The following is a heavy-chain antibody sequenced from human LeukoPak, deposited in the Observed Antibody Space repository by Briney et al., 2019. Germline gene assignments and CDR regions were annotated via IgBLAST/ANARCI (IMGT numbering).Heavy chain of an antibody. J-gene: IGHJ4*02. V-gene: IGHV3-30*09. CDR2: ISYDGSNK. Sequence: PGRSLRLSCAASGFTFSSYAMHWVRQAPGKGLEWVAVISYDGSNKYYADSVKGRFAISRDNSKNTLYLQMNSLRAEDTAVYYCARGGPRYYSDYWGQGTLVTVSS. CDR1: GFTFSSYA. CDR3: ARGGPRYYSDY.